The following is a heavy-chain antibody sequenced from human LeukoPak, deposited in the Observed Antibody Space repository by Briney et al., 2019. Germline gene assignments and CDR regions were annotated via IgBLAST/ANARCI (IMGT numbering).Heavy chain of an antibody. D-gene: IGHD3-10*01. CDR3: AKDHQTGY. V-gene: IGHV3-23*01. CDR1: GFTFGSYA. Sequence: GGSLRLSCAASGFTFGSYAMSWVRQAPGKGLEWVSTISGSGVSTYFADSVKGRFTISRDNSKNTLYLQMNSLRVEDTAIYYCAKDHQTGYWGQGTLVTVSS. J-gene: IGHJ4*02. CDR2: ISGSGVST.